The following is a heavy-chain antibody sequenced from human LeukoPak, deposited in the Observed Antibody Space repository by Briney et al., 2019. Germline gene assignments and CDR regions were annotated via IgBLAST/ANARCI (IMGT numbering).Heavy chain of an antibody. CDR3: ANSGITMVRGVLDAFDI. Sequence: GGSLRLSCVASGFTLSSYTLNWVRQAPGKGLEWVSYITSSSSAIYYADSVKGRFTISRDNAKNSLYLQMNSLRVGDTAVYYCANSGITMVRGVLDAFDIWGQGTMVTVSS. J-gene: IGHJ3*02. CDR2: ITSSSSAI. D-gene: IGHD3-10*01. CDR1: GFTLSSYT. V-gene: IGHV3-48*01.